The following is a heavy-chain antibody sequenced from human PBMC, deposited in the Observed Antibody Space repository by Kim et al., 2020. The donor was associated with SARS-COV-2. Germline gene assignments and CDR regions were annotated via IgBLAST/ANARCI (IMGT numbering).Heavy chain of an antibody. CDR2: INPSGGGT. Sequence: ASVKVSCKASGYTLTNYYMHWVRQAPGQGLEWMGIINPSGGGTSYAQKFQGRVTMTRETSTSTVYMQLSSLTSEDTAVYYCARDWTYTYYDILTVYSSDYFHYWGQGTLVTVSS. D-gene: IGHD3-9*01. CDR1: GYTLTNYY. J-gene: IGHJ4*02. V-gene: IGHV1-46*01. CDR3: ARDWTYTYYDILTVYSSDYFHY.